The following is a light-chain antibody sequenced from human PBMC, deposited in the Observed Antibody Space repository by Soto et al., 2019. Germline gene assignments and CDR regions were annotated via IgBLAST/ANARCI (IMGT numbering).Light chain of an antibody. V-gene: IGKV3-11*01. Sequence: EIVLTQSPATLSLSPGESATLSCRASQSISNYLAWYQQKPGQAPRLIIYDTFNRATGIPARFSGSGFGTDFTLTISSLEPEDFAVYYCHQRSNWTPITFGQGTRLEIK. J-gene: IGKJ5*01. CDR3: HQRSNWTPIT. CDR2: DTF. CDR1: QSISNY.